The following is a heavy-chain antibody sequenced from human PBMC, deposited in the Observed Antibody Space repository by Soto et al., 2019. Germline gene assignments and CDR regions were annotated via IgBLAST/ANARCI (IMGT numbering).Heavy chain of an antibody. CDR2: IHNSGTS. V-gene: IGHV4-30-4*01. D-gene: IGHD6-6*01. Sequence: LSLTCTVSGGSIKSSDYYWSWTRQSPAKGLEWIGYIHNSGTSFYNPSLRGRVTVTLDTSRSQFSLTLASVIAADTAVYYCVREERIAAPQLDYWGQGIPVTVS. J-gene: IGHJ4*02. CDR1: GGSIKSSDYY. CDR3: VREERIAAPQLDY.